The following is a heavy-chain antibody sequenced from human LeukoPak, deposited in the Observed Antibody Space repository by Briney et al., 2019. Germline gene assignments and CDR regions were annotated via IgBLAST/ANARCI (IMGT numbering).Heavy chain of an antibody. D-gene: IGHD1-26*01. Sequence: ASVKVSCKASGYTFTSYDINWVRRATGQGLEWMGWMNPNSGNTGYAQKFQGRVTMTRNTSISTAYMELSSLRSEDTAVYYCARDAGATELRYYFDYWGQGTLVTVSS. J-gene: IGHJ4*02. CDR2: MNPNSGNT. CDR3: ARDAGATELRYYFDY. V-gene: IGHV1-8*01. CDR1: GYTFTSYD.